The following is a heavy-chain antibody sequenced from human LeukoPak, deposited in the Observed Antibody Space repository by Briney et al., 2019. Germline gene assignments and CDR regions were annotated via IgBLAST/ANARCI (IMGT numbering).Heavy chain of an antibody. J-gene: IGHJ4*02. Sequence: GGSLRLSCAASGFTFSSYSMNWVRQAPGKGLEWVSSISSSSSYIYYADSVKGRFTISRDNAKNSLYLQMNSLRAEDTAVYYCARGTVVVVAATGGLDYWGQGTLVTVSS. V-gene: IGHV3-21*01. CDR1: GFTFSSYS. CDR3: ARGTVVVVAATGGLDY. CDR2: ISSSSSYI. D-gene: IGHD2-15*01.